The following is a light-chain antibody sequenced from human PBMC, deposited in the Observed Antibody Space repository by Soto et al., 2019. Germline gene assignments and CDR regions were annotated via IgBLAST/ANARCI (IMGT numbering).Light chain of an antibody. V-gene: IGKV1-5*03. CDR1: QTISSW. Sequence: DIQMTQSPSTLSGSVGDRVTITCRASQTISSWLAWYQQKKGKAPKLLIYKASTLESGVPSRFRGSGSGTEFTLTISRLQPDDFETYYCQQYNSYSRTFGQGTKVDIK. J-gene: IGKJ1*01. CDR2: KAS. CDR3: QQYNSYSRT.